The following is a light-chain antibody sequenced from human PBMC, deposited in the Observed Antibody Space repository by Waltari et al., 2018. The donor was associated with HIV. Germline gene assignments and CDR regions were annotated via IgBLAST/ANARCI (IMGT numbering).Light chain of an antibody. CDR1: SHDIRTYNF. V-gene: IGLV2-8*01. J-gene: IGLJ2*01. CDR2: DVT. Sequence: QSALTQPPSASGFPGQSVAISCTGSSHDIRTYNFVSWYQHHPGKAPKLLIYDVTRRPPGIPDRFSGTKSGYTASLTVSDLQVEDEADYYCVSYTEKDTFLLFGGGTKLAV. CDR3: VSYTEKDTFLL.